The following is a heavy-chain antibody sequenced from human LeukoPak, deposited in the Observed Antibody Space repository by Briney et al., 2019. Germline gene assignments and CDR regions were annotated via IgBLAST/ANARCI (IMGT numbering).Heavy chain of an antibody. CDR3: AKDAAWELLWTFDY. V-gene: IGHV3-30*18. CDR2: ISYDGSNK. J-gene: IGHJ4*02. CDR1: GFTFSSYG. Sequence: GGSLRLSCAASGFTFSSYGMHWVRQAPGKGLEWVAVISYDGSNKYYADSVKGRFTISRDNSKNTLYLQMNSLRAEDTAVYYCAKDAAWELLWTFDYWGQGTLVTVSS. D-gene: IGHD1-26*01.